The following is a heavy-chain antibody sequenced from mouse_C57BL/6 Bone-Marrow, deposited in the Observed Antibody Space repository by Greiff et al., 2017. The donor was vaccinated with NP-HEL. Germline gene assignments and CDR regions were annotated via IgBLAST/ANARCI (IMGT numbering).Heavy chain of an antibody. J-gene: IGHJ1*03. D-gene: IGHD1-1*01. CDR1: GYAFTNYL. Sequence: VKLMESGAELVRPGTSVKVSYKASGYAFTNYLIEWVKQRPGQGLEWIGVINPGSGGTNYNEKFKGKATLTADKSSSTAYMQLSSLISEDSAVYFCARSGTTVVAPYWYFDVWGTGTTVTVSS. V-gene: IGHV1-54*01. CDR3: ARSGTTVVAPYWYFDV. CDR2: INPGSGGT.